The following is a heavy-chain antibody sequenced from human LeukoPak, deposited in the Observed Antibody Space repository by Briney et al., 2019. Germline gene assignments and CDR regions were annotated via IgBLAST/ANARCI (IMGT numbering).Heavy chain of an antibody. J-gene: IGHJ4*02. V-gene: IGHV3-23*01. CDR1: GFTFSTYV. D-gene: IGHD3-22*01. Sequence: GGSLRLSCAASGFTFSTYVMGWVRQAPGKGLEWVSSIYATGGSTYYVDSVRGRFTISRDNSENTLYLQMNSLRAEDTAIYYCAKRSSTSSGFFDFWGRGTLVTVSS. CDR2: IYATGGST. CDR3: AKRSSTSSGFFDF.